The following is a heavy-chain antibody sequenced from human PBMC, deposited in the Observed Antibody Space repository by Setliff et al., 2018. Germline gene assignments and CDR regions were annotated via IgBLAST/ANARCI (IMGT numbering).Heavy chain of an antibody. Sequence: GGSLRLSCAASGFTFSNYWMHWVRQAPGKGLVWVSHINRDGSNIRYADSVKGRFTISRDIAKNTLYLQINSLRAEDTAVYYCAREGVGFRFYYAYMDVWGKGTTVTVS. CDR2: INRDGSNI. CDR3: AREGVGFRFYYAYMDV. CDR1: GFTFSNYW. V-gene: IGHV3-74*01. D-gene: IGHD3-10*01. J-gene: IGHJ6*03.